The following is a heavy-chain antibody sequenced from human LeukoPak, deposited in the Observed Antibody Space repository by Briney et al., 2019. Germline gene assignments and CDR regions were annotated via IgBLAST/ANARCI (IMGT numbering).Heavy chain of an antibody. CDR3: ARVSAKVFDI. V-gene: IGHV1-46*01. J-gene: IGHJ3*02. CDR1: GYTFTSYY. CDR2: INPSGGST. Sequence: ASVKVSCKASGYTFTSYYMHWVRPAPGQGLEWMGIINPSGGSTTYAQKFQGRVTMTRDTSTSTVYMELSSLRSEDTAVYYCARVSAKVFDIWGQGTMVTVSS.